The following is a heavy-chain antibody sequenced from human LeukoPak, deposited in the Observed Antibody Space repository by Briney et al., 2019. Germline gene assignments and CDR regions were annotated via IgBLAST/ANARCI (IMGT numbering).Heavy chain of an antibody. J-gene: IGHJ3*02. CDR3: ARDYGFGESDAFDI. CDR2: ISGSGAST. CDR1: GFTFSTNA. Sequence: GGSLRLSCLTSGFTFSTNAMSWVRQAPGKGLEWISGISGSGASTYYADSVTGRFTISRDNAKNSLYLQMNSLRAEDTAVYYCARDYGFGESDAFDIWGQGTMVTVSS. V-gene: IGHV3-23*01. D-gene: IGHD3-10*01.